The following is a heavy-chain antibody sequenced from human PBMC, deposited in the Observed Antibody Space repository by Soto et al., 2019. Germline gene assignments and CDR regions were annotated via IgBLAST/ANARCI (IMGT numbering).Heavy chain of an antibody. J-gene: IGHJ6*01. CDR2: ISYDGNNK. V-gene: IGHV3-30-3*01. D-gene: IGHD2-15*01. CDR1: GFTFSNYA. Sequence: QVQLVESGGGVVQPGRSLRLSCAASGFTFSNYAMYWVRQAPGKGLEWVAVISYDGNNKYYADSVKGRFTISRDNSKNTLYLQMNSLRAEYTAVYYCARAGCAGGTCYTLVGLRYGMDVWGQGTTVTVSS. CDR3: ARAGCAGGTCYTLVGLRYGMDV.